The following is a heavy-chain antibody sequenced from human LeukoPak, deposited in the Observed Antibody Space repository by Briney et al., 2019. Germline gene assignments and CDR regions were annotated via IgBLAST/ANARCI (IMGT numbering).Heavy chain of an antibody. Sequence: PGGSLRLSCAASGFTFSSYSMNWVRQAPGKGLEWVSSISSSSSYIYYADSVKGRFTISRDNAKNSLYLQMNSLRAEDTAVYYCARGGDRDGYNYGWNDYWGQGTLVTVSS. CDR2: ISSSSSYI. J-gene: IGHJ4*02. CDR3: ARGGDRDGYNYGWNDY. CDR1: GFTFSSYS. D-gene: IGHD5-24*01. V-gene: IGHV3-21*01.